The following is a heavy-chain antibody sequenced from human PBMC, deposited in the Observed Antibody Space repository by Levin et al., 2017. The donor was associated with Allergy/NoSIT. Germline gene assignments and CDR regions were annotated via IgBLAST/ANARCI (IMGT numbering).Heavy chain of an antibody. CDR3: AGGYGFTHPHNY. D-gene: IGHD2-15*01. Sequence: SVKVSCRATGDSFSKYAITWVRQAPGQGLEWMGGIVPVLGATNYAQRFQGRVSLTADMSTSTAYMDLTRLTSDDTAVYYCAGGYGFTHPHNYWAQGTLVTVSS. J-gene: IGHJ4*02. CDR2: IVPVLGAT. V-gene: IGHV1-69*10. CDR1: GDSFSKYA.